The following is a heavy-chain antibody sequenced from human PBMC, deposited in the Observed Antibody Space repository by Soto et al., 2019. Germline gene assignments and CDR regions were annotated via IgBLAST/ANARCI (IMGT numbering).Heavy chain of an antibody. D-gene: IGHD6-19*01. V-gene: IGHV3-30*18. CDR1: GFTFSDYA. Sequence: VQLVEAGGGVVQPGRSLRLSCAASGFTFSDYAMHWVRQAPGKGLEWVAVVSHDGRNTHYADSAKVRFTISRDSSKNTVSLEMTSLIAEDTAVYYCAKGGRQWLVTSDFNFWGQGALVTVSS. CDR2: VSHDGRNT. J-gene: IGHJ4*02. CDR3: AKGGRQWLVTSDFNF.